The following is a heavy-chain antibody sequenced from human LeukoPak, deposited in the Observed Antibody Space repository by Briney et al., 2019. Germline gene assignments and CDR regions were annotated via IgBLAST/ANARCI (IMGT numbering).Heavy chain of an antibody. Sequence: ASVKVSCKASGYTFTGYYMHWVRQAPGQGLEWRGWISAYNGDTHYAQKFQGRVTMTTETSTSTAYMELRSLRSDDTAVYYCARRGGKNYGDYVVYDKYMDVWGTGTTVTVSS. D-gene: IGHD4-17*01. V-gene: IGHV1-18*04. CDR1: GYTFTGYY. CDR3: ARRGGKNYGDYVVYDKYMDV. CDR2: ISAYNGDT. J-gene: IGHJ6*03.